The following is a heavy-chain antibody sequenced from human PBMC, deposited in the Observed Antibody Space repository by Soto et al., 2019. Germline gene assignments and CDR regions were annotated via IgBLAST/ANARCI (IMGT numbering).Heavy chain of an antibody. V-gene: IGHV1-18*01. D-gene: IGHD4-17*01. CDR1: GYTFTSYG. CDR3: ARLPHYGDYVYYFDY. J-gene: IGHJ4*02. CDR2: ISAYNGNT. Sequence: ASVXVSCKASGYTFTSYGISWVRQAPGQGLEWMGWISAYNGNTNYAQKLQGRVTMTTDTSTSTAYMELRSLRSDDTAVYYCARLPHYGDYVYYFDYWGQGTLVTVSS.